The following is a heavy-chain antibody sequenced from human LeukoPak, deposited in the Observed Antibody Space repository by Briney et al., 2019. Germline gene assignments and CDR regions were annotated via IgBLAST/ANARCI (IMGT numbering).Heavy chain of an antibody. CDR2: IWYDGSNK. CDR3: ARDLRWLQFYYFDY. V-gene: IGHV3-33*01. CDR1: GFTFSSYG. D-gene: IGHD5-24*01. Sequence: GGSLRLSCAASGFTFSSYGMHWVRQAPGKGLEWVAVIWYDGSNKYYADSVKGRFTISRDNSKNTLYLQMNSLRAEDTAVYYCARDLRWLQFYYFDYWGQGTLVTVSS. J-gene: IGHJ4*02.